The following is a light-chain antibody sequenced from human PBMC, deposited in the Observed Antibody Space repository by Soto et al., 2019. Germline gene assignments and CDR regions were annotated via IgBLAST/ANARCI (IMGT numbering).Light chain of an antibody. J-gene: IGKJ1*01. CDR1: QGVSDN. CDR3: QQYKNWPPWT. V-gene: IGKV3-15*01. CDR2: GTS. Sequence: EIVMTQSPAALSVSPGERATLSCRASQGVSDNLAWYQQKPGQAPRLLIFGTSTRATGIPARFSGSGSGTEFTLTISSLQSEDFAVYYCQQYKNWPPWTFGQGTKMDIK.